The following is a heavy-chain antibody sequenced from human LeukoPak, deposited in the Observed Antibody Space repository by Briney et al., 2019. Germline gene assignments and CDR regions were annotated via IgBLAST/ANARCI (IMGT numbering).Heavy chain of an antibody. Sequence: GGSLRLSCVASGFTVSSNYMSWVRQAPGKGLEWVSVVYGGGNTYYADSVKGRFTVSRDNSRNTLYLQMNSLIAEDTAMYYCARAQMAAAGPLDYWGLGPLVTASS. CDR2: VYGGGNT. CDR1: GFTVSSNY. J-gene: IGHJ4*02. D-gene: IGHD6-13*01. V-gene: IGHV3-66*01. CDR3: ARAQMAAAGPLDY.